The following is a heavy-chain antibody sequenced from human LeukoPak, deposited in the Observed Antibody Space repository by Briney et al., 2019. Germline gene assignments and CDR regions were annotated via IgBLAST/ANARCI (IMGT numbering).Heavy chain of an antibody. CDR3: ARDLSGSYWGYY. Sequence: ASVKLSCKASGYTFTGYYMHWVRQAPGQGLEWMGWINPNSGGTNYAQKFQGRVTMTRDTSISTAYMELSRLRSDDTAVYYCARDLSGSYWGYYWGQGTLVTVSS. CDR1: GYTFTGYY. V-gene: IGHV1-2*02. CDR2: INPNSGGT. D-gene: IGHD1-26*01. J-gene: IGHJ4*02.